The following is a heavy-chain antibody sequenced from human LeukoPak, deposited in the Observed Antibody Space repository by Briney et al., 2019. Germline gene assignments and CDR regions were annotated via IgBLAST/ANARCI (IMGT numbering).Heavy chain of an antibody. CDR1: GGSISTYY. CDR3: VRHEYNINWYPYYYFGMDV. CDR2: IYSSGDT. V-gene: IGHV4-59*08. Sequence: PSETLSLTCTVSGGSISTYYWNWIRQPPGKGLEWLGYIYSSGDTNYNPSFKSRVAMSVDTSKNQFSLRMTSVTAADTAIYYCVRHEYNINWYPYYYFGMDVWGQGITVTVSS. J-gene: IGHJ6*02. D-gene: IGHD6-13*01.